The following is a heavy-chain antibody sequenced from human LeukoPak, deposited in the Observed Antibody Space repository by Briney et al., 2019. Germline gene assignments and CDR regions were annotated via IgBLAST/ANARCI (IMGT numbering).Heavy chain of an antibody. J-gene: IGHJ6*02. CDR1: GFTLRYYQ. Sequence: GGSLRLSCATSGFTLRYYQMNWVRQAPGKGLEWVSYINVVNGAIYYADSVKGRFTISGDIATNSVYLQMNSLRAEDTALYYCVRDGNRGYDMDVWGQGTAVTVPS. D-gene: IGHD3-10*01. CDR2: INVVNGAI. CDR3: VRDGNRGYDMDV. V-gene: IGHV3-48*01.